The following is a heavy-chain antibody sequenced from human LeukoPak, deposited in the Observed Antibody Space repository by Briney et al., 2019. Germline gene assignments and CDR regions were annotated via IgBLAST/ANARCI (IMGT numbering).Heavy chain of an antibody. CDR3: AREGQQLKHFDY. CDR1: GNTFIGYW. CDR2: ISPRGDAT. J-gene: IGHJ4*02. Sequence: ASVKASCKASGNTFIGYWIHWVRQAPGQGLEWMGAISPRGDATIGAQKFQGRVTTTRDTSTSTVYIELSSLRSEDTAVYYCAREGQQLKHFDYWGQGTLVAVSS. D-gene: IGHD1-1*01. V-gene: IGHV1-46*01.